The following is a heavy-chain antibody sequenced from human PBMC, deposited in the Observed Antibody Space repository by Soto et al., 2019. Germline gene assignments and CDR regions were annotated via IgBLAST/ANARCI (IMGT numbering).Heavy chain of an antibody. J-gene: IGHJ4*02. CDR1: GGSISSGGYY. CDR3: AARVDYDSSGSYFDY. Sequence: QVQLQESGPGLVKPSQTLSLTCTVSGGSISSGGYYWSWIRQHPGKGLEWIGYIYYSGSTYYNPSLKRRVTISVDTSKNQCSLKLSSVTAAATAVYYCAARVDYDSSGSYFDYWGQGTLVTVSS. CDR2: IYYSGST. D-gene: IGHD3-22*01. V-gene: IGHV4-31*03.